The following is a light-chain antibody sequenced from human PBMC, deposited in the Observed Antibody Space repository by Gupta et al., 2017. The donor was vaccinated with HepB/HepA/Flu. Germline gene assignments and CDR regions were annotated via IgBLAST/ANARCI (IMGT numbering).Light chain of an antibody. V-gene: IGKV3-15*01. Sequence: EIVMTQSPATLSVSPGERVAFSCRASQDVHTNLAWMQQKPGQAPKVLVYGASARATGVPDRFIGSGSRTEFTLTITSLQSEDVAVYVCQQYNNWPWTFGQGTKVEI. CDR1: QDVHTN. J-gene: IGKJ1*01. CDR3: QQYNNWPWT. CDR2: GAS.